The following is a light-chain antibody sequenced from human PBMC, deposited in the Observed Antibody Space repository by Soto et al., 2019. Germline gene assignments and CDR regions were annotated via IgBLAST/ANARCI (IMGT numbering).Light chain of an antibody. J-gene: IGLJ2*01. CDR3: SSYTRSSTPL. Sequence: QSVLTQPASVSGSPGRSITISCTGTSSDVGAYNYVSWYQQYPGKAPKLMIYDVSNRPSGVSNRFSGSKSGNTASLTISGLQAEDEADYYCSSYTRSSTPLFGGGTKLTVL. CDR1: SSDVGAYNY. V-gene: IGLV2-14*01. CDR2: DVS.